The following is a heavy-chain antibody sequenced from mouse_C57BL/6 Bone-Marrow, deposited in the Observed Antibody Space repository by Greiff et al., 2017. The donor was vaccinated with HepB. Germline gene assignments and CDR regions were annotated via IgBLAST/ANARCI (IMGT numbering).Heavy chain of an antibody. CDR1: GFTFSSYG. CDR2: ISSGGSYT. V-gene: IGHV5-6*01. J-gene: IGHJ1*03. D-gene: IGHD2-5*01. CDR3: ARGSYYSKGYWYFDV. Sequence: EVKLVESGGDLVKPGGSLKLSCAASGFTFSSYGMSWVRQTPDKRLESVATISSGGSYTYYPDSVKGRFTISRDNAKNTLYLQMSSLKSEDTAMYDCARGSYYSKGYWYFDVWGTGTTVTVSS.